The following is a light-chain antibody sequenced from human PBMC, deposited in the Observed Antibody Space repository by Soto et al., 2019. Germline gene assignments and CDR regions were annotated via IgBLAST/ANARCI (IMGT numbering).Light chain of an antibody. J-gene: IGKJ2*01. CDR2: GAS. CDR1: QSVGSD. Sequence: EMVMTQSPGTLSVSPGERATLSCRASQSVGSDLAWYQQKPGQAPRLLIYGASTRATGIPGRFSGSGSGTEFTLTISSLQSEDFAVYYCQQYNNWPPYTFGQGTKVDIK. CDR3: QQYNNWPPYT. V-gene: IGKV3-15*01.